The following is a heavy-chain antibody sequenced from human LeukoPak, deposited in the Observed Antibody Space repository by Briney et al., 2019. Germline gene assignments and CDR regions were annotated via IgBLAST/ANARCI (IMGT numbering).Heavy chain of an antibody. J-gene: IGHJ5*02. D-gene: IGHD6-19*01. V-gene: IGHV3-23*01. CDR3: AKGSGSGWYGWFAP. CDR2: IDASGGST. Sequence: GGSLRLSCAASGFTFSSYAMTWVRQAPGKGLEWVSSIDASGGSTYYADSVKGRFTISRDNSKNTFFLQMNTLRAADAAVYYCAKGSGSGWYGWFAPWGQGTLVTVSS. CDR1: GFTFSSYA.